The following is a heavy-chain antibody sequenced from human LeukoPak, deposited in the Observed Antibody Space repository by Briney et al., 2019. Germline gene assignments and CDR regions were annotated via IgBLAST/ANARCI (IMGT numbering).Heavy chain of an antibody. CDR1: GFTFSNYW. CDR2: IKQDGSEK. D-gene: IGHD3-10*01. CDR3: AREGRYYGSGSHRDGFDI. J-gene: IGHJ3*02. V-gene: IGHV3-7*01. Sequence: PGGSLRLSCATSGFTFSNYWMSWVRQAPGKGLEWVANIKQDGSEKYYVDSLKGRFTISRDNAKNSLYLQMNSLRAEDTAVYYCAREGRYYGSGSHRDGFDIWGQGTMVTVSS.